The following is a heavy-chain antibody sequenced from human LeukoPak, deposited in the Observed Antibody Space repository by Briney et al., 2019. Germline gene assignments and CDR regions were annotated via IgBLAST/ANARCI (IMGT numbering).Heavy chain of an antibody. CDR2: IYYSGST. V-gene: IGHV4-39*07. D-gene: IGHD3-10*01. CDR3: ASALGYYVSGSYSYYFDY. Sequence: SETLSLTCTVYGGSITNNRYYWGWIRQPPGKGLEWIGSIYYSGSTYYTPSLKSRVTMSVDTSKNQFSLRLNSVTAADTAVYYCASALGYYVSGSYSYYFDYWGQGALVTVSS. CDR1: GGSITNNRYY. J-gene: IGHJ4*02.